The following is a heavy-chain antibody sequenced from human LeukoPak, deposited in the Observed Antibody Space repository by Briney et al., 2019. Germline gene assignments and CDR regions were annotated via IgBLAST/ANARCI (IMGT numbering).Heavy chain of an antibody. J-gene: IGHJ6*03. CDR1: GFTFSSYA. CDR3: ARDSHSSSWYRGLGLGSYYYYYMDV. V-gene: IGHV3-30*01. CDR2: ISYDGSNK. D-gene: IGHD6-13*01. Sequence: PGGSLRLSCAASGFTFSSYAMHWVRQAPGKGLEWVAVISYDGSNKYYADSVKGRFTISRDNSKNTLYLQMNSLRAEGTAVYYCARDSHSSSWYRGLGLGSYYYYYMDVWGKGTTVTVSS.